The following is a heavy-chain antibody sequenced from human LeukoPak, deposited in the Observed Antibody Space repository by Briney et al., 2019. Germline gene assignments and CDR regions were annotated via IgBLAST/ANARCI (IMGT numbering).Heavy chain of an antibody. CDR3: ARLPNDAFDI. CDR2: ISASGTT. Sequence: SETLSLTCTVSGGSISGYYWSWIRQPPGEGLEWIGYISASGTTNYNPSLKSRVTMSVDTSKNQFSLKLSSVTAADTAMYYCARLPNDAFDIWGQGTMVTVSS. V-gene: IGHV4-4*09. CDR1: GGSISGYY. J-gene: IGHJ3*02.